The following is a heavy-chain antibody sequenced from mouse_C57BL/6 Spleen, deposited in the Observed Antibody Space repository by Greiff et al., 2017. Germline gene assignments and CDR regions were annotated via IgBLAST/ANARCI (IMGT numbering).Heavy chain of an antibody. J-gene: IGHJ3*01. D-gene: IGHD6-2*01. CDR1: GYTFTGYW. CDR3: AREGFSFAY. V-gene: IGHV1-9*01. CDR2: ILPGSGST. Sequence: QVQLQQSGAELMKPGASVKLSCKATGYTFTGYWIEWVKQRPGHGLEWIGEILPGSGSTNCNEKFKGKATFTADTSSNTAYMQLSSLTTEDSAIYYCAREGFSFAYWGQGTLVTVSA.